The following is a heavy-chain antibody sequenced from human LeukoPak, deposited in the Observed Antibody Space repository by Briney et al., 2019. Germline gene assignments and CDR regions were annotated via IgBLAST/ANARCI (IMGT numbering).Heavy chain of an antibody. Sequence: SVKVSCKASGGTFSSYAISWVRQAPGQGLGWMGGIIPIFGTANYAQKFQGRVTITADETTGTAYMELSSLRSEDTAVYYCAIEDQHDTAIVLSYYYYGMDVWGQGTTVTVSS. V-gene: IGHV1-69*13. CDR3: AIEDQHDTAIVLSYYYYGMDV. CDR2: IIPIFGTA. D-gene: IGHD5-18*01. J-gene: IGHJ6*02. CDR1: GGTFSSYA.